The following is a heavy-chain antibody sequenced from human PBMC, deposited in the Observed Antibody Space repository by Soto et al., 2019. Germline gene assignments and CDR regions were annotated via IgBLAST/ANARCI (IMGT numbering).Heavy chain of an antibody. V-gene: IGHV3-64D*06. J-gene: IGHJ4*02. CDR1: GFTFSSYA. D-gene: IGHD6-13*01. Sequence: GGSLRLSCSASGFTFSSYAMHLVRQSPGKGLEYVSAISSNGGSTYYADSVKGRFTISRDNSKNTLYLQMSSLRAEDKAVYYCVKGRSSSLMKPFDYWGQGNLVTVSS. CDR2: ISSNGGST. CDR3: VKGRSSSLMKPFDY.